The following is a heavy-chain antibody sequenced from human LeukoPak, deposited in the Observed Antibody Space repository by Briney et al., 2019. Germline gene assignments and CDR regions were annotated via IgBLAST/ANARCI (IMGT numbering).Heavy chain of an antibody. Sequence: ASVKVSCKASGGTFSSYAISWVRQAPGQGLEWMGGIIPVFGTTNYAQKFRGRVSITADTSTSTVYMELSRLRSEDTAVYYCARDTLGYEGPFDIWGQGTMVTVSS. J-gene: IGHJ3*02. CDR2: IIPVFGTT. D-gene: IGHD3-16*01. CDR3: ARDTLGYEGPFDI. CDR1: GGTFSSYA. V-gene: IGHV1-69*06.